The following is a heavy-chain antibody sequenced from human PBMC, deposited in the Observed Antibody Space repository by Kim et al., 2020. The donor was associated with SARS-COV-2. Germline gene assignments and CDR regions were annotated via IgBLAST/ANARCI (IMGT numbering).Heavy chain of an antibody. Sequence: NYYADSVKGRFTISRGTSKNTLHLQMNSVRADDTAVYYCARTPATNWFFDLWGRGTPVTVS. CDR3: ARTPATNWFFDL. V-gene: IGHV3-30*07. D-gene: IGHD2-2*01. J-gene: IGHJ2*01.